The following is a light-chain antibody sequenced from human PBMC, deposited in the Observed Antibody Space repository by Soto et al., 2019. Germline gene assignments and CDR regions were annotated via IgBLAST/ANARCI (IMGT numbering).Light chain of an antibody. CDR1: SSDVGGYNY. Sequence: QSALTQPASVYGSPGPSITISCTGTSSDVGGYNYVSWYQQHPGKAPKLMIYDVSNRPSGVSNRFSGSKSGNTASLTISGLQAEDEADYYCSSYTSSSTLMVFGGGTKLTVL. CDR3: SSYTSSSTLMV. V-gene: IGLV2-14*01. CDR2: DVS. J-gene: IGLJ2*01.